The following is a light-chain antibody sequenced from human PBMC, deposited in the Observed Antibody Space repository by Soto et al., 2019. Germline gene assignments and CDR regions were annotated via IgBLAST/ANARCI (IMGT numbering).Light chain of an antibody. Sequence: EILLTQSPATLSLSPGERATLSCRASQSVSSNLAWYQQKPGQAPRLLIYGASSRATGIPDRFSGSGSGTDFTLTISRLEPEDFAVYYCQQYGSSPDTFGGGTKVDIK. CDR2: GAS. J-gene: IGKJ4*01. CDR3: QQYGSSPDT. CDR1: QSVSSN. V-gene: IGKV3-20*01.